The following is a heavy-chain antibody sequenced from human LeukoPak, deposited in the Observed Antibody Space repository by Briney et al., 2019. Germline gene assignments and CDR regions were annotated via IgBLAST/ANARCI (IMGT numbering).Heavy chain of an antibody. CDR3: AREIFNGFDI. CDR2: ISSSGSTI. J-gene: IGHJ3*02. V-gene: IGHV3-48*03. CDR1: GFTFSSYE. Sequence: PGGSLRLSCAASGFTFSSYEMNWVRQAPGKGLEWVSYISSSGSTIYYADSVKGRFTISRDNSKNTLFLQMNSLRAEDTAVYYCAREIFNGFDIWGQGTMVTVSS.